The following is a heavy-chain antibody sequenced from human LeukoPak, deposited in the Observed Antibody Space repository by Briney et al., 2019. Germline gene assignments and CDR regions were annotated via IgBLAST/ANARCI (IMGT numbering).Heavy chain of an antibody. V-gene: IGHV1-24*01. CDR1: GYTLTELS. J-gene: IGHJ5*02. Sequence: ASVKVSCKVSGYTLTELSMHWVRQAPGKGLEWRGGFDPEDGETIYAQKFQGRVTMTEDTSTDTAFMELSSLRSEDTAVYYCATDRVVPASIGGIWFDPWGQGTLVTVSS. CDR2: FDPEDGET. D-gene: IGHD2-2*01. CDR3: ATDRVVPASIGGIWFDP.